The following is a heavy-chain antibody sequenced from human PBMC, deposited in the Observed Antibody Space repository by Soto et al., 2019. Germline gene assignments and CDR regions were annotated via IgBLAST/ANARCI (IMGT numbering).Heavy chain of an antibody. D-gene: IGHD4-17*01. J-gene: IGHJ5*02. CDR3: ARGWLTVTLHWFDP. V-gene: IGHV4-30-4*01. CDR2: IYYSGTT. CDR1: GGSVSSGDYY. Sequence: PSETLSLTCTVSGGSVSSGDYYWSWIRQPPGKGLEWIGYIYYSGTTYYNPSLKSRVTISVDTSKNQFSLKLSSVTAADTAVYYCARGWLTVTLHWFDPWGQGTLVTVSS.